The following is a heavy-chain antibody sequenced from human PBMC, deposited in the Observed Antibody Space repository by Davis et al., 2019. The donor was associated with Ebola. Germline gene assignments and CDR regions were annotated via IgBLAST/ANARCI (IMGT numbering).Heavy chain of an antibody. CDR3: ARLVRASYYMDV. CDR1: GGSFSGYY. Sequence: PSETLSLTCAVYGGSFSGYYWSWIRQPPGKGLEWIGEINHSGSTNYNPSLKSRVTISVDTSKNQFSLKLSSVTAADTAVYYCARLVRASYYMDVWGKGTTVTVSS. J-gene: IGHJ6*03. V-gene: IGHV4-34*01. CDR2: INHSGST. D-gene: IGHD1-26*01.